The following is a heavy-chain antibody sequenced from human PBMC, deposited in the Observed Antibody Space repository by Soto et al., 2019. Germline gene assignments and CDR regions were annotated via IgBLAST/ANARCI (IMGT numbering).Heavy chain of an antibody. D-gene: IGHD2-8*02. Sequence: GGSLRLSCVASTFTFSTYAMTWVRQAPAKGLEWVSDISGSGDNTYNADSVKGRFTISRDNSKSTLYLQMNSLRAEDTAVYYCAKDMVHCTGTRCARYFDYWGQGTLVTVSS. CDR2: ISGSGDNT. CDR3: AKDMVHCTGTRCARYFDY. J-gene: IGHJ4*02. CDR1: TFTFSTYA. V-gene: IGHV3-23*01.